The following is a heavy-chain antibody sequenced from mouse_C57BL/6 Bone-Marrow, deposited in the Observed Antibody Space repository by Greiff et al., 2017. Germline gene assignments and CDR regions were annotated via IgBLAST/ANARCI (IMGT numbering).Heavy chain of an antibody. Sequence: EVHLVESGGDLVKPGGSLKLSCAASGFTFSSYGMSWVRQTPDKRLEWVATISSGGSYTYYPDSVKGRFTISRDNAKNTLYLQMSSLKSEDTAMYYCARHFITTVVATWYFDYWGQGTTLTVYS. CDR2: ISSGGSYT. CDR3: ARHFITTVVATWYFDY. V-gene: IGHV5-6*01. CDR1: GFTFSSYG. D-gene: IGHD1-1*01. J-gene: IGHJ2*01.